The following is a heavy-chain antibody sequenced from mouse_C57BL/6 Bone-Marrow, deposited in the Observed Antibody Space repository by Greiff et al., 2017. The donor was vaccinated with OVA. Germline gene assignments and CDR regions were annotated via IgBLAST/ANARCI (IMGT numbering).Heavy chain of an antibody. D-gene: IGHD2-3*01. CDR3: ARGRDGYVYAMDY. Sequence: EVQLVESEGGLVQPGSSMKLSCTASGFTFSDYYMAWVRQVPEKGLEWVANINYDGSSTYYLDSLKSRFIISRDNAKNILYLQMSSLKSEDTATYYCARGRDGYVYAMDYWGQGTSVTVSS. J-gene: IGHJ4*01. CDR1: GFTFSDYY. CDR2: INYDGSST. V-gene: IGHV5-16*01.